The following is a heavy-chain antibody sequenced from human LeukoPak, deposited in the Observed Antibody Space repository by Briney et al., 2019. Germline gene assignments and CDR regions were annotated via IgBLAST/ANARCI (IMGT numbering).Heavy chain of an antibody. CDR1: GFTFDDYG. CDR3: AGSYYDILTGGSGFDY. V-gene: IGHV3-20*04. D-gene: IGHD3-9*01. CDR2: INWNGGST. Sequence: GGSLRLSCAASGFTFDDYGMSWVRQAPGKGLEWVSGINWNGGSTGYADSVKGRFTISRDNAKSSLYLQMNSLRAEDTALYYCAGSYYDILTGGSGFDYWGQGTLVTVSS. J-gene: IGHJ4*02.